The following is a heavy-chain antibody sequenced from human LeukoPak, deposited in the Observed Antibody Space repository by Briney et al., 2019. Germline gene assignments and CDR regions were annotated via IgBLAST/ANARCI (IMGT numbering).Heavy chain of an antibody. D-gene: IGHD3-3*01. V-gene: IGHV3-9*01. CDR2: ISWNSGDV. J-gene: IGHJ6*02. CDR3: ARERAEYYDFWSGYKQYGMDV. CDR1: GFSFGGYA. Sequence: GRSLRLSCAASGFSFGGYALHWVRQAPGKGLEWVASISWNSGDVVHADSVKGRFAISRDNAKNSLYLQMDSLRTEDTALYYCARERAEYYDFWSGYKQYGMDVWGQGTTVTVSS.